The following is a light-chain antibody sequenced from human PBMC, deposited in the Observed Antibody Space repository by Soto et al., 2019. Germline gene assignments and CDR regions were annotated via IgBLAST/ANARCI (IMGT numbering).Light chain of an antibody. CDR3: SSYSSSSTLVV. CDR1: SSDVGGFLY. Sequence: QSVLTQPASVSGSPGLSITISCTGTSSDVGGFLYVSWFQQHPGKAPKLMIYAVSNRPSGISNRFSGSKSGNTASLTISGLQAEDEADYYCSSYSSSSTLVVFGGGTKLTVL. J-gene: IGLJ2*01. CDR2: AVS. V-gene: IGLV2-14*01.